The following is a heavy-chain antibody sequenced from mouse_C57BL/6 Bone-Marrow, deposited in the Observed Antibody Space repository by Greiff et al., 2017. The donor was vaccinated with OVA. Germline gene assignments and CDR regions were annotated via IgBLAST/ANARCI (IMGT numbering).Heavy chain of an antibody. CDR2: IYPGSGST. Sequence: VKLQESGAELAKPGASVKMSCKASGYTFTSYWITWVKQRPGQGLEWIGDIYPGSGSTNYNEKFKSKATLTVDTSSSTAYMQLSSLTSEDSAVYYCARRYYGSSWYFDVWGTGTTVTVSS. CDR3: ARRYYGSSWYFDV. D-gene: IGHD1-1*01. CDR1: GYTFTSYW. V-gene: IGHV1-55*01. J-gene: IGHJ1*03.